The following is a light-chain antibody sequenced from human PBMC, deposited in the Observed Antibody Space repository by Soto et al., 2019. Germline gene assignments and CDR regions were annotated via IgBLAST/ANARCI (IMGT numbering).Light chain of an antibody. CDR1: QSIASY. Sequence: DIQMTQSPSSLSASVGDRVSITCLASQSIASYLNWYQQRPGKAPHLLIYAASSLQSGVPSRFSGSGSGTDFTLNISSLQPEDFASYYCQQSYETPWTFGQGTKVDI. J-gene: IGKJ1*01. CDR3: QQSYETPWT. V-gene: IGKV1-39*01. CDR2: AAS.